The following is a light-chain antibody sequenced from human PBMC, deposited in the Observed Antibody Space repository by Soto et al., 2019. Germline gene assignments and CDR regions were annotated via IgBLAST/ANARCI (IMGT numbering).Light chain of an antibody. CDR3: QQYSVYWT. Sequence: DIQMTQSPSSLSASVGDRLTIICRASQSVSTRLAWYQQKPGKAPKVLIYDASSWAGGVPSRFTGSGSGTEFTLTINSLQPDDFATYYCQQYSVYWTFGQGTKV. CDR1: QSVSTR. V-gene: IGKV1-5*02. J-gene: IGKJ1*01. CDR2: DAS.